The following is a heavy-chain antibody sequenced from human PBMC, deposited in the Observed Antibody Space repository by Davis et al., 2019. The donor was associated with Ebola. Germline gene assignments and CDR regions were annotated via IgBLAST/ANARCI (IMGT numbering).Heavy chain of an antibody. D-gene: IGHD2-2*01. J-gene: IGHJ5*02. Sequence: PSETLSLTCAVYGGSFSGYYWSWIRQPPGKGLEWIGEINHSGSTNYNPSLKSRVTMSVDTSKNQFSLKLSSVTAADTAVYYCARERLICSSTSCYSGWFDPWGQGTLVTVSS. CDR3: ARERLICSSTSCYSGWFDP. CDR1: GGSFSGYY. CDR2: INHSGST. V-gene: IGHV4-34*01.